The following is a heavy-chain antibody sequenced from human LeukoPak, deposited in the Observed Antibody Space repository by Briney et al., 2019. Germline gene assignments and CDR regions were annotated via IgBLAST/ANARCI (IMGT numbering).Heavy chain of an antibody. V-gene: IGHV4-34*01. D-gene: IGHD3-3*01. CDR2: VNHSGST. CDR1: GGSFSGYY. J-gene: IGHJ4*01. CDR3: ARGNLDGSTIFGVVIRYYFDY. Sequence: SETLSLTCAVCGGSFSGYYWSGIRQPPGKGLEWIGEVNHSGSTNYNPSLKSRVTISVDTSKNQFSLKLSSVTAADTAVYYCARGNLDGSTIFGVVIRYYFDYWGPGTPVTASS.